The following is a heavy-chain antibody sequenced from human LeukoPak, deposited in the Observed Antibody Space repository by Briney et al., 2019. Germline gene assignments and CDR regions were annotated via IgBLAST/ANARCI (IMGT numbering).Heavy chain of an antibody. Sequence: GASVKVSCKASGYTFTGYYMHWVRQAPGQGLERMGWINPNSGGTNYAQKFQGWVTMTRDTSISTAYMELSRLRSDDTAVYYCARDRTPKATIFGVVLDYWGQGTLVTVSS. CDR3: ARDRTPKATIFGVVLDY. CDR2: INPNSGGT. J-gene: IGHJ4*02. D-gene: IGHD3-3*01. V-gene: IGHV1-2*04. CDR1: GYTFTGYY.